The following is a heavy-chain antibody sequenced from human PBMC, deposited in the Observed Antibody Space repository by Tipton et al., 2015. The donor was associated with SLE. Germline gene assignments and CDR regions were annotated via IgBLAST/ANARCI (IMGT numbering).Heavy chain of an antibody. J-gene: IGHJ4*02. CDR2: IYYSGST. V-gene: IGHV4-39*07. Sequence: TLSLTCTVSGGSISSIIYYWGWIRQPPGKGLEWIGSIYYSGSTYYNPSLKSRVTISVDTSKNQFSLKLSSVTAADTAVYYCAGARDTMIVVVITNWGQGTLVTVSS. D-gene: IGHD3-22*01. CDR1: GGSISSIIYY. CDR3: AGARDTMIVVVITN.